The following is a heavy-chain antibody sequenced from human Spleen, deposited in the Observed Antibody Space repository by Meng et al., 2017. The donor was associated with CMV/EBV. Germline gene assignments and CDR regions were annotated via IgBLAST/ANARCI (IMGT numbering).Heavy chain of an antibody. J-gene: IGHJ2*01. Sequence: QGPLQEPGPGLVKPSQTLSLTCTVSGGSISSSNYYWSWIRQPPGKGLEWSGHIYNSGSTYYNPSLKSRITISVDTSKNQFSLKLSSVTAADTAVYYCARGQKGYFDLWGRGALVTVSS. CDR2: IYNSGST. V-gene: IGHV4-30-4*01. CDR1: GGSISSSNYY. CDR3: ARGQKGYFDL.